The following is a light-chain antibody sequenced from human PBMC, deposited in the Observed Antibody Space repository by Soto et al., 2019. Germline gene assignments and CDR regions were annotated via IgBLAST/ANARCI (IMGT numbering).Light chain of an antibody. CDR2: DDN. J-gene: IGLJ2*01. V-gene: IGLV1-51*01. Sequence: QAVLTQPPSVSAAPGQRVTISCSGVSSDITNNYVSWYQQLPGTAPKLLIYDDNKRPSGIPDRFSGSNSGTSATLVITGLQTGDEADYYCGTWDSSLSAWIFGGGTKVTVL. CDR3: GTWDSSLSAWI. CDR1: SSDITNNY.